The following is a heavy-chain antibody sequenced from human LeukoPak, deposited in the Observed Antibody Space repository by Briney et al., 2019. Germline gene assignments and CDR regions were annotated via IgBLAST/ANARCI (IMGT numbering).Heavy chain of an antibody. CDR3: ARDLVEYFNWLSWFDP. J-gene: IGHJ5*02. D-gene: IGHD3-9*01. Sequence: ASVKDSCKASGYTFTGHYMHWVRQAPGQGLEWMGWINPNSGGTNYAQKFQGRVLMTRDTSISTVYMELSRLTPDDTAVYYCARDLVEYFNWLSWFDPWGQGTLVTVSS. CDR1: GYTFTGHY. V-gene: IGHV1-2*02. CDR2: INPNSGGT.